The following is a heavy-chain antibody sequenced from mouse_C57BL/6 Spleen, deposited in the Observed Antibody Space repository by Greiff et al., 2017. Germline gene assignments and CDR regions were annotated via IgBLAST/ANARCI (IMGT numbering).Heavy chain of an antibody. Sequence: QVQLQQSGAELVRPGASVTLSCKASGYTFTDYEMHWVKQTPVPGLEWIGAIDPETGGTAYNQKFKGKAILTADNSSSTAYMELRSLTSEDSAVYYCTKGYYYGSRKAYAMDYCGQGASVPVSS. CDR3: TKGYYYGSRKAYAMDY. CDR1: GYTFTDYE. CDR2: IDPETGGT. J-gene: IGHJ4*01. V-gene: IGHV1-15*01. D-gene: IGHD1-1*01.